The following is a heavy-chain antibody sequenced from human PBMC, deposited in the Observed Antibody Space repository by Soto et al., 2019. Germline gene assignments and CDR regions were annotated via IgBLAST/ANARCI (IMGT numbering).Heavy chain of an antibody. CDR3: TTVKAARPYYYYYMDV. D-gene: IGHD6-6*01. Sequence: EVQLVESGGGLVKPGGSLRLSCAASGFTFSNAWMIWVRQAPGKGLEWVGRIKSKTDGGTTDYAAPVKGRFTISRDDSKNTLYLQMNSLKTEDTAVYYCTTVKAARPYYYYYMDVWGKGTTVTVSS. J-gene: IGHJ6*03. CDR1: GFTFSNAW. V-gene: IGHV3-15*01. CDR2: IKSKTDGGTT.